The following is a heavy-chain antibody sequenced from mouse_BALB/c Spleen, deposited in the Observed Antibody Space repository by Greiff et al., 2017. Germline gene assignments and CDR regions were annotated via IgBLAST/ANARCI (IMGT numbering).Heavy chain of an antibody. D-gene: IGHD2-4*01. CDR1: GYTFTSYY. J-gene: IGHJ3*01. CDR3: AYDSEFAY. CDR2: INPSNGGT. Sequence: VQLQQSGAELVKPGTSVKLSCKASGYTFTSYYMYWVKQRPGQGLEWIGEINPSNGGTNFNEKFKSKATLTVDKSSNTAYMQLSSLTSEDSAVYYCAYDSEFAYWGQGTLVTVSA. V-gene: IGHV1S81*02.